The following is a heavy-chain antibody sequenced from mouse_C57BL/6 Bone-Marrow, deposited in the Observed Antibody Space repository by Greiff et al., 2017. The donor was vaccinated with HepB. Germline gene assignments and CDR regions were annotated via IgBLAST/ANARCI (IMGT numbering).Heavy chain of an antibody. D-gene: IGHD2-5*01. Sequence: QVQLQQSGAELARPGASVKLSCKASGYTFTSYGISWVKQRTGQGLEWIGEIYPRSGNTYYNEKFKGKATLTADNSSSTAYMELRSLTSEDSAVYFCARERYSNYGDYWDQGTTLTVSS. V-gene: IGHV1-81*01. CDR3: ARERYSNYGDY. J-gene: IGHJ2*01. CDR2: IYPRSGNT. CDR1: GYTFTSYG.